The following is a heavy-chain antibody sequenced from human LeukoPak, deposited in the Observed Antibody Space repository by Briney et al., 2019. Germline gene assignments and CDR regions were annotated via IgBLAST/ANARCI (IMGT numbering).Heavy chain of an antibody. D-gene: IGHD2-15*01. CDR1: GFTFSSYA. Sequence: GGSLRLSCAASGFTFSSYAMSWVRQAPGKGLEWVSSISSSSSYIYYADSVKGRFTISRDNAKNSLYLQMNSLRAEDTAVYYCAREFLLRCSGGSCYSGPHFDYWGQGTLVTVSS. CDR2: ISSSSSYI. CDR3: AREFLLRCSGGSCYSGPHFDY. J-gene: IGHJ4*02. V-gene: IGHV3-21*01.